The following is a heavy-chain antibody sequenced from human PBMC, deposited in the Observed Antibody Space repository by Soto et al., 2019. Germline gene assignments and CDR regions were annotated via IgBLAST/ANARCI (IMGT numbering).Heavy chain of an antibody. CDR1: GFTFSSSA. CDR2: VRGSGGTT. V-gene: IGHV3-23*01. J-gene: IGHJ5*02. CDR3: ARCTVDTIVTSGWCHYLDP. D-gene: IGHD6-19*01. Sequence: EVQLLDSGGGLVQPGGSLRLSCAASGFTFSSSAMSWVRQAPGKGLEWVSAVRGSGGTTYYADSVRGRFTISRDNSKNTLYLQTNSLRAEDTAIYFCARCTVDTIVTSGWCHYLDPWGQGTLVTVSS.